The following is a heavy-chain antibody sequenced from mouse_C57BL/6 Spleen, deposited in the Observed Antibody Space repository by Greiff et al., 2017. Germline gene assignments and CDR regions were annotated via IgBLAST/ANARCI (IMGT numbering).Heavy chain of an antibody. CDR2: IDPSDSYT. CDR3: ARGELGAFDY. V-gene: IGHV1-69*01. Sequence: QVQLQQPGAELVMPGASVKLSCKASGYTFTSYWMHWVKQRPGQGLEWIGEIDPSDSYTTYNQKFKGKSTLTVDKSSSTAYMQLSSLTSEDSAVYYCARGELGAFDYWGQGTTLTVSS. D-gene: IGHD4-1*01. CDR1: GYTFTSYW. J-gene: IGHJ2*01.